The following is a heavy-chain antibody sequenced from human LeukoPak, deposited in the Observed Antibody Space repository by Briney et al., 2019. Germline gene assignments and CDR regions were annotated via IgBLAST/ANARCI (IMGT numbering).Heavy chain of an antibody. CDR2: INHSGST. CDR3: ARGSRHFDWLLPYYFDY. Sequence: SETLSVTCAVYGGSFSGYYWSWIRQPRGKGLEWIGEINHSGSTNYNRSLKSRVTISVDTSKNQLSLKLSSVPAADTAVYYCARGSRHFDWLLPYYFDYWGQGTLVTVSS. J-gene: IGHJ4*02. CDR1: GGSFSGYY. D-gene: IGHD3-9*01. V-gene: IGHV4-34*01.